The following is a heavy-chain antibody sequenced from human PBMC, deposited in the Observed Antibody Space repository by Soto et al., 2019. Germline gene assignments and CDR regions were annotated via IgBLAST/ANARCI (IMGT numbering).Heavy chain of an antibody. J-gene: IGHJ5*02. CDR2: IYYSGST. CDR1: GGSISSYY. Sequence: SETLSLTCTVSGGSISSYYWSWIRQPPGKGLEWIGYIYYSGSTNYNPSLKSRVTISVDTSKNQFSLKLSSVTAADTAVYYCARVVCITIFGVAHCWFDPWGQGTLVTSPQ. V-gene: IGHV4-59*08. CDR3: ARVVCITIFGVAHCWFDP. D-gene: IGHD3-3*01.